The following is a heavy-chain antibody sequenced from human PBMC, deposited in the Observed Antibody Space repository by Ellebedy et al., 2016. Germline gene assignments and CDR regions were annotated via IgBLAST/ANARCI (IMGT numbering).Heavy chain of an antibody. V-gene: IGHV3-30*04. Sequence: GESLKISCAASGFTFSSYAMHWVRQAPGQGLEWVAVISYDGSNKYYADSVKGRFTISRDNSKNTLYLQMNSLRAEDTAVYYCARAPSDYSGYDLYYFDYWGQGTLVTVSS. D-gene: IGHD5-12*01. CDR3: ARAPSDYSGYDLYYFDY. CDR1: GFTFSSYA. CDR2: ISYDGSNK. J-gene: IGHJ4*02.